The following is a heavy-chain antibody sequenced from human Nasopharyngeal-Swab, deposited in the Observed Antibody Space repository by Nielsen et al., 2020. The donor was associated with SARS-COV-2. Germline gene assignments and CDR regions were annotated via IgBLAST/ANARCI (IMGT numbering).Heavy chain of an antibody. Sequence: WIRQPPGKGLEWIGYIYYSGSTNYNPSLKSRVTISVDTSKNQFSLKLSSVTAADTAVYYCARAGDYVWGCYRYGRGPHDAFDIWGQGTMVTVSS. CDR3: ARAGDYVWGCYRYGRGPHDAFDI. J-gene: IGHJ3*02. CDR2: IYYSGST. V-gene: IGHV4-59*01. D-gene: IGHD3-16*02.